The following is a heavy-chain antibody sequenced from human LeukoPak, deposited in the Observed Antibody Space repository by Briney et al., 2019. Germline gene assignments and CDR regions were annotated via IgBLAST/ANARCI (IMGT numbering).Heavy chain of an antibody. V-gene: IGHV3-30*04. J-gene: IGHJ3*02. D-gene: IGHD6-19*01. CDR2: LSSDESS. Sequence: GTSLRLSCATSGINFGASIMHWIRQAPGKGLEWVAGLSSDESSYYGGSVEGRFIISGDNSKRTLYLQMNSLKVEDTALYYCAREGHSSGFAPAFDTWGQGTMVTVSS. CDR3: AREGHSSGFAPAFDT. CDR1: GINFGASI.